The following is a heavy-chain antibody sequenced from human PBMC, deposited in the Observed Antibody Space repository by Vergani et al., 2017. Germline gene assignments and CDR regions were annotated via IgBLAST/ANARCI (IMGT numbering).Heavy chain of an antibody. Sequence: EVQLLESGGGSVQPGESLRLSCVASGFRFREHGMNWVRQAPGKGLEWFSGISGHDHRTLYADSVKGRFIISRDDSKNTLYLQMNSLRAEDTALYYCVKSTYGDQDDSTDYLDYWGQGTLVTVSS. D-gene: IGHD3-22*01. J-gene: IGHJ4*02. CDR1: GFRFREHG. CDR2: ISGHDHRT. V-gene: IGHV3-23*01. CDR3: VKSTYGDQDDSTDYLDY.